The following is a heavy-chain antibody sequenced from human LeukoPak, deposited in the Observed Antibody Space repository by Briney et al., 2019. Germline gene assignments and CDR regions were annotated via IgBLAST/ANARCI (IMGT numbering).Heavy chain of an antibody. CDR3: ARAPICSGGSCYPRRHWFDP. CDR1: GYTFTSYG. Sequence: ASVKVSCKASGYTFTSYGISWVRQAPGQGLEWMGWISAYNGNTNYAQKLQGRVTMTTDTSTSTAYMELRSLRSDDTAVYYCARAPICSGGSCYPRRHWFDPWGQGTLVTVSS. CDR2: ISAYNGNT. D-gene: IGHD2-15*01. V-gene: IGHV1-18*01. J-gene: IGHJ5*02.